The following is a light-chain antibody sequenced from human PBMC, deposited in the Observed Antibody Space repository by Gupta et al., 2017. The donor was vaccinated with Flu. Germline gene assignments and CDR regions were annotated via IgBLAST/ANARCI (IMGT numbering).Light chain of an antibody. V-gene: IGKV3-11*01. CDR3: QKPTNWPRT. J-gene: IGKJ4*02. CDR2: DAS. Sequence: VLPQSPATLSLSPGERATLSCRTSQGVSNYLAWYQQKPGQAPRLLIYDASNRATGIPTRFSGSGSGTDFTLTISSLEPEDVAVYYCQKPTNWPRTFGGGTKVEI. CDR1: QGVSNY.